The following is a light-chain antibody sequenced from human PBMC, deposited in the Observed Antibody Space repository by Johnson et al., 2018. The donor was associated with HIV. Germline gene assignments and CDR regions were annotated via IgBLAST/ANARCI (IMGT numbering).Light chain of an antibody. Sequence: QSVLTQPPSVSAAPGQKVTISCSGSSSNIGNNYVSWYQQLPGTAPKLLIYDNTKRPSGIPDRFSGSKSGTSASLAISGLQTGDEADYYCGTWDSSLSAEVFGTGTKVTVL. J-gene: IGLJ1*01. CDR3: GTWDSSLSAEV. CDR2: DNT. CDR1: SSNIGNNY. V-gene: IGLV1-51*01.